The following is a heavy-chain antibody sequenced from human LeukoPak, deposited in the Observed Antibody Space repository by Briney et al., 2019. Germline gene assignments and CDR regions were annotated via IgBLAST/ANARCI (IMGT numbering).Heavy chain of an antibody. D-gene: IGHD6-13*01. Sequence: GGSLRLSCGASGFTFTTHWIHWVRQAPGKGLVWVSRIKPDGSDTNYADSVKGRFTISRDNAKNSLYLQMNSLRAEDTAVYYCARSRPVSIAAAGTLIAYWGQGTLVTVSS. CDR2: IKPDGSDT. CDR1: GFTFTTHW. V-gene: IGHV3-74*01. J-gene: IGHJ4*02. CDR3: ARSRPVSIAAAGTLIAY.